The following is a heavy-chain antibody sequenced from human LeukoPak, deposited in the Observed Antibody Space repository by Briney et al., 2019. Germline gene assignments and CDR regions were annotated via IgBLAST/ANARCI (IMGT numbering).Heavy chain of an antibody. CDR1: GFTFSSYS. D-gene: IGHD3-9*01. Sequence: GGSLRLSCAASGFTFSSYSMNWVRQAPGKGLEWVSSISSSSSYIYYADSVKGRFTISRDNAKNSLYPQMNSLRAEDTAVYYCARDFDDILTGYYPYWYFDLWGRGTLVTVSS. J-gene: IGHJ2*01. V-gene: IGHV3-21*01. CDR2: ISSSSSYI. CDR3: ARDFDDILTGYYPYWYFDL.